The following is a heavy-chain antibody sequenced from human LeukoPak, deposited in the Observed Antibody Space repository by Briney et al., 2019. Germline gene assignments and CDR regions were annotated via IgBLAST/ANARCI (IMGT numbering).Heavy chain of an antibody. CDR1: GFTFSSCG. J-gene: IGHJ4*02. CDR3: ARECTIGTSSIDY. D-gene: IGHD1-1*01. CDR2: IWYGGSNK. V-gene: IGHV3-33*01. Sequence: SGGSLRLSCAASGFTFSSCGMHWVRQAPGKGLEWVAVIWYGGSNKYYADSVKGRFTISRDNSKNTLYMQMNSLRAEDTAEYYCARECTIGTSSIDYWGQGTLVTVSS.